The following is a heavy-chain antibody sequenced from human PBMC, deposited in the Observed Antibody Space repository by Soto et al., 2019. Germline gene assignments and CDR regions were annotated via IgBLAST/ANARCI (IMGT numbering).Heavy chain of an antibody. CDR2: ISAYNGNT. J-gene: IGHJ6*02. CDR1: GYTFTSYG. CDR3: ARALRRITIFGVVTVTDGMDV. Sequence: GASVKVSCKASGYTFTSYGISWVRQAPGQGLEWMGWISAYNGNTNYAQKLQGRVTMTTDTSTGTAYMELRSLRSDDTAVYYCARALRRITIFGVVTVTDGMDVWGQGTTVTVSS. D-gene: IGHD3-3*01. V-gene: IGHV1-18*01.